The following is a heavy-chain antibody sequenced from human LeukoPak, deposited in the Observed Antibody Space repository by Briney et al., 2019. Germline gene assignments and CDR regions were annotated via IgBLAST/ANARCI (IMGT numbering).Heavy chain of an antibody. CDR2: VYYNGIT. V-gene: IGHV4-59*01. Sequence: SETLSLTCTISGVSINTYFWSWIRQPPGKGLEWIGYVYYNGITNYNPSLKSRVSISLDTSKNQFSLRLNSVTAAETAVYYCVSQLGGTTFHWGQGTLVTVSS. J-gene: IGHJ4*02. D-gene: IGHD1/OR15-1a*01. CDR1: GVSINTYF. CDR3: VSQLGGTTFH.